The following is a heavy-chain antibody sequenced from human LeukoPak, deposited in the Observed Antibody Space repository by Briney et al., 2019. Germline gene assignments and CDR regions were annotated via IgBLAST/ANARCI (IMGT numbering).Heavy chain of an antibody. CDR2: ITHSGST. V-gene: IGHV4-34*01. CDR3: ARARITMFGGVTYYFDY. D-gene: IGHD3-3*01. J-gene: IGHJ4*02. CDR1: GGSFSGYY. Sequence: TSETLSLTCAVHGGSFSGYYWSWIRQPPGKRLERSGEITHSGSTNYNPSLQSRVAISVDTSKNQFSLNLSSVTAADTAVYYCARARITMFGGVTYYFDYWGQGTLVTVSS.